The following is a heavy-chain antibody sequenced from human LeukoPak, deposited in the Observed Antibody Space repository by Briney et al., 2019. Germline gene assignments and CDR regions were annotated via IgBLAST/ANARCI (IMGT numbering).Heavy chain of an antibody. J-gene: IGHJ3*02. CDR1: GFTFDDYG. Sequence: GGSLRLSCAASGFTFDDYGMSWVRQAPGKGLEWVSGINWNGGSTGYADSVKGRFTISRDNAKNSLYLQMNSLRAEDTALYHCARVLEGAYAFDIWGQGTMVTVSS. V-gene: IGHV3-20*01. D-gene: IGHD3-3*01. CDR2: INWNGGST. CDR3: ARVLEGAYAFDI.